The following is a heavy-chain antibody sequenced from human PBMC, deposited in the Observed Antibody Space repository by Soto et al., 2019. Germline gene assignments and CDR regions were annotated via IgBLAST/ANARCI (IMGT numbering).Heavy chain of an antibody. CDR1: GFTFSSYS. J-gene: IGHJ6*02. V-gene: IGHV3-48*02. D-gene: IGHD2-2*01. CDR2: ISSSSSTI. Sequence: GGSLRLSCAASGFTFSSYSMNWVRQAPGKGLEWVSYISSSSSTIYYADSVKGRFTISRDNAKNSLYLQMNSLRDEDTAVYYCARDQVYCSSTSCSLYYGMDVWGQGTTVTV. CDR3: ARDQVYCSSTSCSLYYGMDV.